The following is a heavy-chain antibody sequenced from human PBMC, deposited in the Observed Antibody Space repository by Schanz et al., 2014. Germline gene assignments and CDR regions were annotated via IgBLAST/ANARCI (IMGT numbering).Heavy chain of an antibody. J-gene: IGHJ4*02. CDR3: ARDSGSHYLVDY. Sequence: EVQLEESGGGLVQPGGSLRLSCAASGFTFSSYDMHWVRQVTGKGLEWVSGIGTAGDTYYPDSVKGRFTISRDNAKNSLYLQMNSLRAEDTAVYYCARDSGSHYLVDYWGQGTLVTVSS. CDR2: IGTAGDT. V-gene: IGHV3-13*04. D-gene: IGHD1-26*01. CDR1: GFTFSSYD.